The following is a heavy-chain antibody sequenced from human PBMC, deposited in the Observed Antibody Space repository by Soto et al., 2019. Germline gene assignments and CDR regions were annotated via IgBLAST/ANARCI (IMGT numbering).Heavy chain of an antibody. CDR2: ILVAGSQ. J-gene: IGHJ3*02. Sequence: PGGSLRLSCAVSGFICSSYDMSWVRQAPGKGLAWVSTILVAGSQHYEDSVQGRFTISRDTSKNTVFLYMNSLTAGDTAVYYCAKATATGGGAFEIYGKGTMVTVSS. V-gene: IGHV3-23*01. D-gene: IGHD2-8*02. CDR1: GFICSSYD. CDR3: AKATATGGGAFEI.